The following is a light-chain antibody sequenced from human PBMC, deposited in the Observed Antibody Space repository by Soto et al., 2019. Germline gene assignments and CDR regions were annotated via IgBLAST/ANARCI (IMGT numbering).Light chain of an antibody. CDR2: EVA. Sequence: QSVLTQPASVSGSPGQSITISCTGISSDIGGYNSVSWYQQHPGKAPKLLIYEVANRHSGVSNRFSGSESGNTASLTISGLQPEDEADYYCSSHTSSRTYVFGTGTKSPS. V-gene: IGLV2-14*01. CDR1: SSDIGGYNS. J-gene: IGLJ1*01. CDR3: SSHTSSRTYV.